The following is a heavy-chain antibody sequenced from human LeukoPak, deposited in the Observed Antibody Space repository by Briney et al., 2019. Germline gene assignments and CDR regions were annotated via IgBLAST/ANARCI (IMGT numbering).Heavy chain of an antibody. V-gene: IGHV3-33*01. CDR1: GFTFSSYG. CDR3: ARDNRGDAFDI. J-gene: IGHJ3*02. D-gene: IGHD3-16*02. Sequence: QPGGSLRLSCAASGFTFSSYGMHGVRQAPGKGLEWVAVIWYDGRNKFYADSLKGRFTISRDNSKNTLYLQMNSLRAEDTAVYYCARDNRGDAFDIGGQKPLVTVSS. CDR2: IWYDGRNK.